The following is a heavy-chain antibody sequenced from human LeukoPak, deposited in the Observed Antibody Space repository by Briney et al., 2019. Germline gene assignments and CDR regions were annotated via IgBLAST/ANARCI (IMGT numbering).Heavy chain of an antibody. CDR3: ARDNRGYYGSGSYYIEFDY. Sequence: GSLRLSCAASGFTFSSYEMNWVRQAPGKGLEWVSYISSSGSTIYYADSVKGRFTISRDNAKNSLYLQMNSLRAEDTAVYYCARDNRGYYGSGSYYIEFDYWGQGTLVTVSS. V-gene: IGHV3-48*03. J-gene: IGHJ4*02. D-gene: IGHD3-10*01. CDR2: ISSSGSTI. CDR1: GFTFSSYE.